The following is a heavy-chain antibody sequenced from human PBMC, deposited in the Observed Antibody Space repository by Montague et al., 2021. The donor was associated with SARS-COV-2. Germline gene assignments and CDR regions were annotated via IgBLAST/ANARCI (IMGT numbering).Heavy chain of an antibody. V-gene: IGHV6-1*01. CDR1: GDSVSRLRRG. CDR3: AREQQWLGAVYYYYGIDV. CDR2: PYYGSKWYN. Sequence: CAISGDSVSRLRRGSEWHRSSLSRHLDFVCRPYYGSKWYNDYALXVKSRITINPDTSKNQFSLQLNSVTPEDTAVYYCAREQQWLGAVYYYYGIDVWGQGTTVTVSS. J-gene: IGHJ6*02. D-gene: IGHD6-19*01.